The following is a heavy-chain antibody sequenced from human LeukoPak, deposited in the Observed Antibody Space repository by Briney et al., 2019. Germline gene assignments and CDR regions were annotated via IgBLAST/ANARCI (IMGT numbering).Heavy chain of an antibody. CDR3: ARGAFSGSSELDY. J-gene: IGHJ4*02. D-gene: IGHD1-26*01. V-gene: IGHV4-34*01. Sequence: SETLSLTCAVYGGSFSGYYWSWIRQPPGKGLEWIGEINHSGSTNYNPSLKSRVTISVDTSKNQFSLKLSSVTAADTGVYYCARGAFSGSSELDYWGQGTLVTVSS. CDR2: INHSGST. CDR1: GGSFSGYY.